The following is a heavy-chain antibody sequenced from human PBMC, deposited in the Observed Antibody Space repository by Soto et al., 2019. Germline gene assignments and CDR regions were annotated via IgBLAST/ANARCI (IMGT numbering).Heavy chain of an antibody. CDR3: ARVRVVGATRLYYHYGLDV. J-gene: IGHJ6*02. CDR2: VIPIFGTS. D-gene: IGHD1-26*01. Sequence: GASVKVSCKASGGTFSTYASSWVLQAPGQGLEWMGGVIPIFGTSTYAQNFQGRVTITADESTSTAYMELSRLRSEDTAVYYCARVRVVGATRLYYHYGLDVWGQGTTVTAP. V-gene: IGHV1-69*13. CDR1: GGTFSTYA.